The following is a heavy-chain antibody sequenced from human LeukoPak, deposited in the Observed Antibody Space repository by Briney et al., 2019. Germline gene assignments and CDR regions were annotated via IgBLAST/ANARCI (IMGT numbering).Heavy chain of an antibody. J-gene: IGHJ4*02. D-gene: IGHD1-26*01. CDR2: INWNGGST. CDR1: GFTFDDYG. V-gene: IGHV3-20*04. Sequence: GGSLRLSCAASGFTFDDYGMSWVRQAPGKGLEWVSGINWNGGSTGYADSVKGRFTISRDNAKNSLYLQMNSLRAEDTALYYCAREVGGTHLGGYFDYWGQGTLVTVSS. CDR3: AREVGGTHLGGYFDY.